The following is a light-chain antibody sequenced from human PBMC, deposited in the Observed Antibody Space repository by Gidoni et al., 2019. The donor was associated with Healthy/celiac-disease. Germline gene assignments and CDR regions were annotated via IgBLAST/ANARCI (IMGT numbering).Light chain of an antibody. J-gene: IGLJ3*02. CDR3: AAWDDSLSGSNWV. Sequence: QSLLTQPPSASATPGQRVAISCSGSSSNIGSNYVYCYQQRPGTAPKLLIYRNNQRPSGVPDRFSGSKSGTSASLAISGRRSEDEADYYCAAWDDSLSGSNWVFGGGTKLTVL. CDR1: SSNIGSNY. CDR2: RNN. V-gene: IGLV1-47*01.